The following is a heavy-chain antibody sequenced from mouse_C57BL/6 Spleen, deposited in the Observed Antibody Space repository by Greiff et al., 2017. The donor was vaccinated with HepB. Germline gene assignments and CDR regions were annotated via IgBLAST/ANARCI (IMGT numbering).Heavy chain of an antibody. D-gene: IGHD4-1*01. CDR3: TRSWLGRNYFDY. CDR1: GYTFTSYW. Sequence: EVQLQQSGTVLARPGASVKMSCKTSGYTFTSYWMHWVKQRPGQGLEWIGAIYPGNSDTSYNQKFKGKAKLTAVTSASTAYMELSSLTNEDSAVYYCTRSWLGRNYFDYWGQGTTLTVSS. CDR2: IYPGNSDT. J-gene: IGHJ2*01. V-gene: IGHV1-5*01.